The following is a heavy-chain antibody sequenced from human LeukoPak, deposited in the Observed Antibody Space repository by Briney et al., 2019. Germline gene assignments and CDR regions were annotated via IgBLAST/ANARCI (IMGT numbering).Heavy chain of an antibody. Sequence: SETLSLTCTVSGGSISSYYWSWIRQPPGKGLEWIGYIYYSRSTNYNPSLKSRVTISVDTSKNQFSLKLSSVTAADTAVYYCARATMVRPYYYYYYMDVWGKGTTVTISS. V-gene: IGHV4-59*01. CDR3: ARATMVRPYYYYYYMDV. CDR2: IYYSRST. D-gene: IGHD3-10*01. J-gene: IGHJ6*03. CDR1: GGSISSYY.